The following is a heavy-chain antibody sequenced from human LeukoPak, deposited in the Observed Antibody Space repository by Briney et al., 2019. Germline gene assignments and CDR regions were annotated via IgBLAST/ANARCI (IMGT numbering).Heavy chain of an antibody. D-gene: IGHD6-13*01. V-gene: IGHV3-7*01. J-gene: IGHJ4*02. Sequence: PGGSLRLSCAASGFTFSSYWMSWVRQAPGKGLEWVANIKQDGSEKYYVDSVKGRFTISRDNAKNSLYLQMNSLRAEDTAVYYCARMGWIAAADFDYWGRGTLVTVSS. CDR2: IKQDGSEK. CDR3: ARMGWIAAADFDY. CDR1: GFTFSSYW.